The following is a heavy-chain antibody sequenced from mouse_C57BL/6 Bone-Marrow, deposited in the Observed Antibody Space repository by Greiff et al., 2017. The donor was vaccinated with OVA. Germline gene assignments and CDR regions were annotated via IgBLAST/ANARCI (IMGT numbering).Heavy chain of an antibody. J-gene: IGHJ4*01. Sequence: EVQVVESGGGLVQPGESLKLSCESNEYEFPSHDMSWVRKTPEKRLELVAAINSDGGSTYYPDTMERRFIISRDNTKKTLYLQMSSLRSEDTALYYCARHIYYDYEGYAMDYWGQGTSVTVSS. D-gene: IGHD2-4*01. CDR3: ARHIYYDYEGYAMDY. CDR1: EYEFPSHD. V-gene: IGHV5-2*01. CDR2: INSDGGST.